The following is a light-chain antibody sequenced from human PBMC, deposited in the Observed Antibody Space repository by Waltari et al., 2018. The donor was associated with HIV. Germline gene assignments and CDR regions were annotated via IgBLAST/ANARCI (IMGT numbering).Light chain of an antibody. Sequence: DIVMTQSPDSLAVSLGERATINCTSSQRLLYSSTNKNYLTWYQQKSGQPPNLLIYWSSTRESGFPDRFTVSVSGTHYTHTCSSLQAEDVAVYYCQQYYSSPPTFGQGTKVEIK. J-gene: IGKJ1*01. CDR1: QRLLYSSTNKNY. CDR2: WSS. CDR3: QQYYSSPPT. V-gene: IGKV4-1*01.